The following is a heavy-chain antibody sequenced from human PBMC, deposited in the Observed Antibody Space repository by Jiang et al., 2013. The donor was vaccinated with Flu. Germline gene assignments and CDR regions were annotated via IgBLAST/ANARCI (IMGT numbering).Heavy chain of an antibody. Sequence: GTTEYAASVKGRSTISRDDSKSIVYLQMNSLKTEDTAVYYYTRGGDYGDYGRLYGMDVWGQGTTVTVSS. CDR2: GTT. D-gene: IGHD4-17*01. J-gene: IGHJ6*02. CDR3: TRGGDYGDYGRLYGMDV. V-gene: IGHV3-49*02.